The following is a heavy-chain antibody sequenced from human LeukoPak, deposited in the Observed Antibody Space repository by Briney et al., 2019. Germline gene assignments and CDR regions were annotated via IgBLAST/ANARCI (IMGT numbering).Heavy chain of an antibody. CDR3: ARDSRVPPFDY. V-gene: IGHV1-2*02. CDR2: MNHNSGGT. J-gene: IGHJ4*02. CDR1: GYTFSGYC. Sequence: ASVKVSCKASGYTFSGYCMHWVRQAPAQGLELMWWMNHNSGGTNYSQKFQGRGTMTRDTSITTAYMELSRLRSDDTAVYSCARDSRVPPFDYRGQGTLVTVSS. D-gene: IGHD5/OR15-5a*01.